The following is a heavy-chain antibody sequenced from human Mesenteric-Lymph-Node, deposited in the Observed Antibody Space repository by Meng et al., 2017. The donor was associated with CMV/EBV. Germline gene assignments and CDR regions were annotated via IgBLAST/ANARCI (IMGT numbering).Heavy chain of an antibody. Sequence: GSLRLSCAVYGGSFSGYYWSWIRQPPGKGLEWIGSVYYIGSPYYSPSLKSRVIISVDTSKNQFSLKVPSVTAADTATYYCASPTGSYGNYAYWGQGILVTVSS. CDR2: VYYIGSP. V-gene: IGHV4-34*01. CDR1: GGSFSGYY. D-gene: IGHD3-10*01. J-gene: IGHJ4*02. CDR3: ASPTGSYGNYAY.